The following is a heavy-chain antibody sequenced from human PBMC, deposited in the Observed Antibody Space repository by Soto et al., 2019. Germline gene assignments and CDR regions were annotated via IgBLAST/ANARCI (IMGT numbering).Heavy chain of an antibody. D-gene: IGHD1-1*01. CDR1: GYTFRNFG. J-gene: IGHJ4*02. V-gene: IGHV1-69*04. Sequence: SVKVSCKASGYTFRNFGISWVRQAPGQGLEWMGRIIPILGIANYAQKFQGRVTITADKSTSTAYMELSSLRSEDTAVYYCARNSESTGGQPDYWGQGTLVTVSS. CDR2: IIPILGIA. CDR3: ARNSESTGGQPDY.